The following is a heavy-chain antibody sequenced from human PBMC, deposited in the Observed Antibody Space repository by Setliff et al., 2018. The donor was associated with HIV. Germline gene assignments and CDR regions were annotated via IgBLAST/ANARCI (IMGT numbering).Heavy chain of an antibody. Sequence: SETLSLTCTVSGDPISGYYWSWIRQSPGKGLEWIGFIYETGSTYYNPSLKSRVSISIDTSKNQFSLKLSSVTAADTAVYFCARDGYTNGYGYYYFYMDVWGKGTTVTSP. CDR2: IYETGST. CDR3: ARDGYTNGYGYYYFYMDV. D-gene: IGHD5-18*01. V-gene: IGHV4-59*12. J-gene: IGHJ6*03. CDR1: GDPISGYY.